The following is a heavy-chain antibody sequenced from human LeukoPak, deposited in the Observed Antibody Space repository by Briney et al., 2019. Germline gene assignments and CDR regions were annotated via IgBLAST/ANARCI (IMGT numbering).Heavy chain of an antibody. D-gene: IGHD3-22*01. J-gene: IGHJ5*02. Sequence: ASVKVSCKASGYTFTGYYMHWVRQAPGQGLEWMGGIIPIFGTANYAQKFQGRVTITADESTSTAYMELSSLRSEDTAVYYCARGRYDMNWFDPWGQGTLVTVSS. V-gene: IGHV1-69*13. CDR1: GYTFTGYY. CDR3: ARGRYDMNWFDP. CDR2: IIPIFGTA.